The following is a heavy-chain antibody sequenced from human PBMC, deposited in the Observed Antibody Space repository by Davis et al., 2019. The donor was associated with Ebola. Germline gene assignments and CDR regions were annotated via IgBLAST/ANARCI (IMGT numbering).Heavy chain of an antibody. V-gene: IGHV3-53*01. J-gene: IGHJ3*01. CDR1: GFSVANKY. CDR3: VRDPRGMT. CDR2: IHSGGHT. Sequence: PGGSLRLSCAASGFSVANKYMSWVRQAPGKGLEWVSLIHSGGHTIYRDSVRGRFAISRDSAGNTVSLQMNSLRVEDSGVYYCVRDPRGMTWGPGTMVTVSS.